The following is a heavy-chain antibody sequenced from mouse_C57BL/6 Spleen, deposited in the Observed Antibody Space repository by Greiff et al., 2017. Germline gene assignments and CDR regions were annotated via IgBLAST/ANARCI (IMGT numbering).Heavy chain of an antibody. J-gene: IGHJ2*01. V-gene: IGHV3-6*01. CDR2: ISYDGSN. CDR1: GYSITSGYY. CDR3: ARDSPYYFDY. Sequence: EVKLMESGPGLVKPSQSLSLSCSVTGYSITSGYYRNLIRQSPGNQLECMGYISYDGSNNYTPSFKNRISITRDTSKNTFFLQLNTVTTEDTATYYCARDSPYYFDYWGQGTTLTVSS.